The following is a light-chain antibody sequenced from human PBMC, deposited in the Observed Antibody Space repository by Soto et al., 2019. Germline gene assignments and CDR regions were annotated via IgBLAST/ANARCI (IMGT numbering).Light chain of an antibody. CDR2: DAS. CDR3: QQRSNWPPLT. V-gene: IGKV3-11*01. J-gene: IGKJ5*01. Sequence: IVFTQSPSTLSLSPGERATLSCRASQSVSNYLAWYQQKPGQAPRLLIYDASNRATGIPGRFSGSGSGTDFTLTISSLEPEDFAVYYCQQRSNWPPLTFGQGTRLEI. CDR1: QSVSNY.